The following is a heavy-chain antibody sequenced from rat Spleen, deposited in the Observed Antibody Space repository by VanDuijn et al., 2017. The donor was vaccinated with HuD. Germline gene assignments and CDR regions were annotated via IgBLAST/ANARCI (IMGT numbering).Heavy chain of an antibody. Sequence: EVQLVESGGGLVQPGRSLKVSCAASGFTFSNYYMAWVRQAPKKGLEWVASINYEGSSLYYGESVKGRFTISRHNANSTLYLQMNSLRSEETATYYCARGPPFDYWGQGVMVTVSS. CDR1: GFTFSNYY. CDR3: ARGPPFDY. D-gene: IGHD3-1*01. V-gene: IGHV5-22*01. CDR2: INYEGSSL. J-gene: IGHJ2*01.